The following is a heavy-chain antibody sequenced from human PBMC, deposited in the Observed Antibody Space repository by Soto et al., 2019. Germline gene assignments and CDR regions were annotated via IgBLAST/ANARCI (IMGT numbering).Heavy chain of an antibody. D-gene: IGHD6-6*01. J-gene: IGHJ4*01. V-gene: IGHV3-23*01. CDR2: ISGSGGST. CDR3: ALAARPLYYFDY. Sequence: HPGGSLRLSCAASGFTFSSYAMSWVRQAPGKGLEWVSAISGSGGSTYYADSVKGRSTISRDNSKNTLYLQMNSLRAEDTAVYYCALAARPLYYFDYWGHGTLVTVSS. CDR1: GFTFSSYA.